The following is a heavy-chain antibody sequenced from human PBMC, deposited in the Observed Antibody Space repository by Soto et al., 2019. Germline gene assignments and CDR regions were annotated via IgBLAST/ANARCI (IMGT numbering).Heavy chain of an antibody. CDR1: GGSFDITSSY. CDR2: IYYSGST. Sequence: QLQLQESGPGLVKPSETLSLTCTVSGGSFDITSSYWAWVRQPPGKGLEWIAYIYYSGSTYYNPSLKRRITISVDTATNQPSLRLSSVTAAATAVYYCATVPIVGTKPYYFDSWGQGTLVTVSS. CDR3: ATVPIVGTKPYYFDS. V-gene: IGHV4-39*02. J-gene: IGHJ4*02. D-gene: IGHD1-1*01.